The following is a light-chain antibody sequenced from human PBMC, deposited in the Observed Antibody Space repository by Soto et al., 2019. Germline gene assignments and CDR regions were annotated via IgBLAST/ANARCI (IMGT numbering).Light chain of an antibody. J-gene: IGKJ1*01. V-gene: IGKV3-20*01. CDR2: GAS. Sequence: IVMTQSPATLSVSPGERATLSCRASQSVSSNLAWYQQKAGQAPRLLMYGASTRAIGIPGRFSGSGSGTDFTLTISRLEPEDFAMYYCLHHGSSLWTFGQGTKVDIK. CDR3: LHHGSSLWT. CDR1: QSVSSN.